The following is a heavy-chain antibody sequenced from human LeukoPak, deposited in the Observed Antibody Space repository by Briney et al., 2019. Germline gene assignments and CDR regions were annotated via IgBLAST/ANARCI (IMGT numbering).Heavy chain of an antibody. Sequence: GGSLRLSCAASGFTVSSNYMSWVRQAPGKGLEWVSVIYSGGSTYYADSVKGRFTIPRDNSKNTLFLQMNSLRAEDTAVYYCARPVSSSGWYLDYWGQGTLVTVSS. CDR2: IYSGGST. J-gene: IGHJ4*02. D-gene: IGHD6-19*01. CDR3: ARPVSSSGWYLDY. CDR1: GFTVSSNY. V-gene: IGHV3-53*01.